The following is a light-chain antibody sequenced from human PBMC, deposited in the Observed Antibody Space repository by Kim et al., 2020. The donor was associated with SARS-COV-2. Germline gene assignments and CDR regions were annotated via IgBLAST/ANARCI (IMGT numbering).Light chain of an antibody. CDR3: QSYDSGLRGWV. J-gene: IGLJ3*02. V-gene: IGLV1-40*01. CDR2: DST. CDR1: SSNIGAGYV. Sequence: TASCTGRSSNIGAGYVVPWYRQLPGTAPNPLVFDSTNRPSGVPDRFSGSKSGTSGTLAITGLQAEDEADYFCQSYDSGLRGWVFGGGTQLTVL.